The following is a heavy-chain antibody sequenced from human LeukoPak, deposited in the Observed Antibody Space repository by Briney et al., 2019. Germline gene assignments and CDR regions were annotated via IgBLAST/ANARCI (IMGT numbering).Heavy chain of an antibody. Sequence: GESLNISCKGSGYTFTSYWIAWVRQMPGKGLEWMGNIYPGDSDVRYSPSFQGQVTISADKSISTAYLQWSSLKASDTALYYCARQSSRSGYSSAGWLDTWGQGTLVSSSS. J-gene: IGHJ5*02. V-gene: IGHV5-51*01. CDR1: GYTFTSYW. CDR3: ARQSSRSGYSSAGWLDT. D-gene: IGHD6-19*01. CDR2: IYPGDSDV.